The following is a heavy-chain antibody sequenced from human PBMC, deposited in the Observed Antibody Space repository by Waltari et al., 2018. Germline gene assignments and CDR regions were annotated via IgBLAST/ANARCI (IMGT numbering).Heavy chain of an antibody. D-gene: IGHD3-10*01. CDR2: IGGNSGAI. CDR3: VKGGWGFGAFYEQH. J-gene: IGHJ4*02. CDR1: GFRFDDYA. V-gene: IGHV3-9*01. Sequence: EVQLVTSGGGLVQPGRSLRLACVGSGFRFDDYAMYWGRQRQVKGLEWRSGIGGNSGAIGYADSVRGRFSTYRDNARKSLYLQMGRLRPEDTALYYCVKGGWGFGAFYEQHWGQGIQVTVSS.